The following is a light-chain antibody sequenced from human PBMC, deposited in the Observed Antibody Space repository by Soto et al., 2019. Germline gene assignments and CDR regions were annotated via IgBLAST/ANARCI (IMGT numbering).Light chain of an antibody. Sequence: EIVLTQSPGTLSLSPGERATLSCRASQSVSSTYLAWYQQKPGQAPRLLIYGASSRATGIPDRFSGGASGTDFTLTISRLEPEDFAVYYCQQYGSSPWTFCLGTKVEIK. J-gene: IGKJ1*01. CDR2: GAS. V-gene: IGKV3-20*01. CDR1: QSVSSTY. CDR3: QQYGSSPWT.